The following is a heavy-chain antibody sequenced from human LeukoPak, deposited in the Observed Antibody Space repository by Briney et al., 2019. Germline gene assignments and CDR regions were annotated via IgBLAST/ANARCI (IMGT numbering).Heavy chain of an antibody. V-gene: IGHV3-48*04. J-gene: IGHJ6*02. CDR2: ISSSSSTI. CDR3: ARDYSGYDLGYYYDSSGYSTRYYYGMDV. CDR1: GFTFSSYS. D-gene: IGHD3-22*01. Sequence: PGGSLRLSCAASGFTFSSYSMNWVRQAPGKGLEWVSYISSSSSTIYYADSVKGRFTISRDNAKNSLYLQMNSLRAEDTAVYYCARDYSGYDLGYYYDSSGYSTRYYYGMDVWGQGTTVTVSS.